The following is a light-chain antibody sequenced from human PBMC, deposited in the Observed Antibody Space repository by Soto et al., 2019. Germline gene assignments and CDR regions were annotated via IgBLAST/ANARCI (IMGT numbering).Light chain of an antibody. V-gene: IGKV1-33*01. J-gene: IGKJ3*01. Sequence: DIQMTQSPSSLSASVGDRVTITCQASHDITSYLNWYQHKPGKAPKLLIYDASILEAGVPSRFSGSGYGPDFTFTIRRLQPEHFATYYCQKCDYPPIFGPGTTVDFK. CDR2: DAS. CDR3: QKCDYPPI. CDR1: HDITSY.